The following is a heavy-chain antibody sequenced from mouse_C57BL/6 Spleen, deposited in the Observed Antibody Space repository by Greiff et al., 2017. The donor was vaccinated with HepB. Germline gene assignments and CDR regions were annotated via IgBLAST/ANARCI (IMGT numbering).Heavy chain of an antibody. CDR1: GYTFTSYW. CDR3: ARKGYDYGAWFAY. V-gene: IGHV1-69*01. D-gene: IGHD2-4*01. CDR2: IDPSDSYT. J-gene: IGHJ3*01. Sequence: QVQLKQPGAELVMPGASVKLSCKASGYTFTSYWMHWVKQRPGQGLEWIGEIDPSDSYTNYNQKFKGKSTLTVDKSSSTAYMQLSSLTSEDSAVYYCARKGYDYGAWFAYWGQGTLVTVSA.